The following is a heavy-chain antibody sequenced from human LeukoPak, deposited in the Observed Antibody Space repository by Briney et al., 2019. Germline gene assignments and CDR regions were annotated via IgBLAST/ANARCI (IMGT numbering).Heavy chain of an antibody. D-gene: IGHD2-2*03. Sequence: PGGSLRLSCAASGFTFSSYWMSWVRQAPGKGLEWVANIKQDGSEKYYVDSVKGRFTISRDNAKNSLYLQMNSLRAEDTAVYYCARVPGYCSSTSCYWYSYMDVWGKGTTVTVSS. CDR1: GFTFSSYW. CDR2: IKQDGSEK. J-gene: IGHJ6*03. V-gene: IGHV3-7*01. CDR3: ARVPGYCSSTSCYWYSYMDV.